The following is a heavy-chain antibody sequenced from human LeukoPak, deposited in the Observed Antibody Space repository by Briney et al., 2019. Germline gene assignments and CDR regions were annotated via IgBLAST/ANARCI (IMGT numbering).Heavy chain of an antibody. V-gene: IGHV3-7*01. Sequence: GGSLRLSCAASGFTFSSYWMSWVRQAPGKGLEWVANIKQDGSEKYYVDSVKGRFTISRDNAKNSLYLQMNSLRAEDTAVYYCARERTEYSSGLTWDYWGQGTLVTVSS. CDR1: GFTFSSYW. D-gene: IGHD6-19*01. J-gene: IGHJ4*02. CDR3: ARERTEYSSGLTWDY. CDR2: IKQDGSEK.